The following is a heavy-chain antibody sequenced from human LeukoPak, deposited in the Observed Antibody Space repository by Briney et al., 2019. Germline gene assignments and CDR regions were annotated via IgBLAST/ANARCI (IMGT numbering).Heavy chain of an antibody. J-gene: IGHJ4*02. CDR1: GFTFSSYS. D-gene: IGHD4-17*01. V-gene: IGHV3-21*01. Sequence: GGSLRLSCAASGFTFSSYSMNWVRQAPGKGLEWVSSISSSSSYIYYADSVKGRFTISRDNAKNSLYLQMNSLRAEDTAVYYCASLYGDYFIDHWGQGTLVTVSS. CDR2: ISSSSSYI. CDR3: ASLYGDYFIDH.